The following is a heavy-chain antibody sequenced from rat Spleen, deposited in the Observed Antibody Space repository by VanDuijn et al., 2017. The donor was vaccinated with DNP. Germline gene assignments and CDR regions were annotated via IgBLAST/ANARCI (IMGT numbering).Heavy chain of an antibody. CDR3: TRALLLFES. CDR2: INTSGGST. CDR1: GITFSDHN. D-gene: IGHD1-1*01. V-gene: IGHV5-7*01. Sequence: EVQLVESGGGLVQPGRSLKLSCAVSGITFSDHNMAWVGQAPKKSLEWVATINTSGGSTYYRDSVKGRFTISGDNAKNTLYLQMSSRRSEDTATYYCTRALLLFESWGQGVMVTVSS. J-gene: IGHJ2*01.